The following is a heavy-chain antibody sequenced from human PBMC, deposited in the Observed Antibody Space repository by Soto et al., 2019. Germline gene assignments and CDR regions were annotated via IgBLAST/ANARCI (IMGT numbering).Heavy chain of an antibody. V-gene: IGHV3-23*01. J-gene: IGHJ4*02. CDR2: ISGGGEIT. Sequence: EVHLLESGGDLVQPGGSLRLSCAASGFTFSAYAMTWARQAPGKGLEWVSSISGGGEITYHTDSVKARFTISRDNSRNTVYLQINDLGAEDTAVYYCAKDDVSRVRGILDYWGQGTLVTVSS. CDR1: GFTFSAYA. D-gene: IGHD3-10*01. CDR3: AKDDVSRVRGILDY.